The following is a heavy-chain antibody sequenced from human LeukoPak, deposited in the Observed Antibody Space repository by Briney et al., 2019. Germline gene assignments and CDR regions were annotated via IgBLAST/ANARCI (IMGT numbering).Heavy chain of an antibody. D-gene: IGHD5-18*01. CDR1: GFTFSSSA. J-gene: IGHJ4*02. CDR3: ARDPDTAMATGFDY. V-gene: IGHV3-30-3*01. CDR2: ISYDGSNK. Sequence: PGGSLRLSCAASGFTFSSSAMHWVRQAPGKGLEWVAVISYDGSNKYYADSVKGRFTISRDNSKNTLYLQMNSLRAEDTAVYYCARDPDTAMATGFDYWCQGTLVTVSS.